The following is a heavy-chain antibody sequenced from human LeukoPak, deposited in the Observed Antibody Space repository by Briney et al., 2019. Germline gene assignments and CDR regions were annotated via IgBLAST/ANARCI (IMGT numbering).Heavy chain of an antibody. J-gene: IGHJ5*02. CDR2: IKQDGSEK. CDR1: GFTFSSYW. Sequence: GGSLRLSCAASGFTFSSYWVSWVRQAPGKGLEWVANIKQDGSEKYYVDSVKGRFTISRDNAKNSLYLQMNSLRAEDTAVYYCAREELRYFDWFEAAHWFDPWGQGTLVTVSS. CDR3: AREELRYFDWFEAAHWFDP. V-gene: IGHV3-7*01. D-gene: IGHD3-9*01.